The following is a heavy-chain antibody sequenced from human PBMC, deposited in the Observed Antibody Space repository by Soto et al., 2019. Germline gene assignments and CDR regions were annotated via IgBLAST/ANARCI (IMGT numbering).Heavy chain of an antibody. Sequence: GGSLRLSCAASGFIFSSYSMNGVRQAPGKGLEWVSYIRSSSSPKYYADSVKGRFTISRDNANNSLYLQMNSLRAEDTAVYYCARKGYGDYGGMDVWGQGTTVTVSS. CDR1: GFIFSSYS. J-gene: IGHJ6*02. CDR3: ARKGYGDYGGMDV. V-gene: IGHV3-48*01. CDR2: IRSSSSPK. D-gene: IGHD4-17*01.